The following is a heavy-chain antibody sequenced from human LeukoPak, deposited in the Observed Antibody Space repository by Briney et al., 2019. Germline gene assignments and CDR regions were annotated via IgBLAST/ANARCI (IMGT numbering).Heavy chain of an antibody. V-gene: IGHV4-30-2*01. D-gene: IGHD3-22*01. CDR2: IYHSGST. J-gene: IGHJ3*02. CDR3: ARAGYDSSGYYFRAFDI. CDR1: GGSISSGGSS. Sequence: SETLSLTCAVSGGSISSGGSSWSWLRQPAGRGLEWLGFIYHSGSTYYNPSLKSRVTISVDRSKNRFSLKLSSVTAADTAVYYCARAGYDSSGYYFRAFDIWGQGTMVTVSS.